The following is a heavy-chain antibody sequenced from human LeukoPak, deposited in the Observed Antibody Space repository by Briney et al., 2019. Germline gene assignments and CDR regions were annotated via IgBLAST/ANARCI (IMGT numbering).Heavy chain of an antibody. D-gene: IGHD3-22*01. CDR1: GFTFSTYH. J-gene: IGHJ4*02. Sequence: GGSLRLSCAASGFTFSTYHMNWVRQAPGKGLEWVAVISYDGSNKYYADSVKGRFTISRDNSKNTLYLQMNSLRAGDTAVYYCAKDPYGGSSGAWGQGTLVTVSS. CDR3: AKDPYGGSSGA. V-gene: IGHV3-30*18. CDR2: ISYDGSNK.